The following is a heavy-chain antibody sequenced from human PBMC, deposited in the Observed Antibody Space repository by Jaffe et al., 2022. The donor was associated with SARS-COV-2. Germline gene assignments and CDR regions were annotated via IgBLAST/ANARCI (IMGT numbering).Heavy chain of an antibody. CDR1: GYSFTSFW. D-gene: IGHD3-9*01. J-gene: IGHJ4*02. CDR3: VRGFDTTWSMNPYYFDN. Sequence: EVQLVQSGAEVKKPGQSLQISCKGSGYSFTSFWIGWVRQMPGKGLEWVGIIYPGDSDTRYSPSFQGRVTISADKSTSTAYLQWGSLRASDTAIYYCVRGFDTTWSMNPYYFDNWGQGALLTVSA. V-gene: IGHV5-51*01. CDR2: IYPGDSDT.